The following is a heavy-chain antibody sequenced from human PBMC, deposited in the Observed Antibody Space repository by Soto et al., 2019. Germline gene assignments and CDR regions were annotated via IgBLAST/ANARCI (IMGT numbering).Heavy chain of an antibody. V-gene: IGHV4-39*07. CDR2: IYYSGST. CDR1: GGSISSSSYF. J-gene: IGHJ4*02. CDR3: ARTLRVAYYYDSSGSTLFDY. D-gene: IGHD3-22*01. Sequence: SETLSLTCSVSGGSISSSSYFWGWIRQPPGKGLEWIGSIYYSGSTNYNPSLKSRVTISVDTSKNQFSLKLSSVTAADTAVYYCARTLRVAYYYDSSGSTLFDYWGQGTLVTVSS.